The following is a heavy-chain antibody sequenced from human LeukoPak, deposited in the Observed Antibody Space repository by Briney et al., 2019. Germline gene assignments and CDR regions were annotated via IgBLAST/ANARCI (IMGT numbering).Heavy chain of an antibody. D-gene: IGHD5-24*01. J-gene: IGHJ4*02. CDR1: GGSFSGYY. V-gene: IGHV4-34*01. CDR3: ASRLDGYYSRPFDY. CDR2: INHSGST. Sequence: SEALSLTCAVYGGSFSGYYWSWIRQPPGKGLEWIGEINHSGSTNYNPSLKSRVTISVDTSKNQFSLKLSSVTAADTAVYYCASRLDGYYSRPFDYWGQGTLVTVSS.